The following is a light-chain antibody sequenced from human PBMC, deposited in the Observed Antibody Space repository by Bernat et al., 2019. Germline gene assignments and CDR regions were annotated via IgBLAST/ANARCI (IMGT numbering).Light chain of an antibody. CDR3: QSYDTSLNVV. CDR2: NIH. V-gene: IGLV1-40*01. CDR1: NSNIGAGYD. Sequence: VLTQPASVSEAPGQTVTISCTGTNSNIGAGYDVHWYQQPPGTAPRVIIFNIHNRPSGVPDRFSGSRSGSSASLAITGLQPEDEADYYCQSYDTSLNVVFGGGTKVTVL. J-gene: IGLJ2*01.